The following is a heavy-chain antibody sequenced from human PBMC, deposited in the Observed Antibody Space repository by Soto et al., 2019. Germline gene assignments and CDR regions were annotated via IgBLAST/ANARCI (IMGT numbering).Heavy chain of an antibody. CDR3: ARVWDDSSGYYYEDAFDI. CDR1: GYTFTSYG. J-gene: IGHJ3*02. Sequence: ASVKVSCKASGYTFTSYGISWVRQAPGQGLEWMGWISAYNGNTNYAQKLQGRVTMTTDTSTSTAYMELRSLRSDDTAVYYCARVWDDSSGYYYEDAFDIWGQATMVTVSS. D-gene: IGHD3-22*01. V-gene: IGHV1-18*01. CDR2: ISAYNGNT.